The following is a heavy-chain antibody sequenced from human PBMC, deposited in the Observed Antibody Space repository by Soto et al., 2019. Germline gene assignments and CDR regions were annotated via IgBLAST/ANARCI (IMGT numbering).Heavy chain of an antibody. Sequence: GGSLRLSCAASGFPFRSSSMNWVRQAPGKGLEWLSSISSSSYYVFYADSVKGRFTISRDNAKNSLYLQMHSLRAEDTAVYYCARDLGEVSAFWGQGTPVTVSS. V-gene: IGHV3-21*01. CDR1: GFPFRSSS. D-gene: IGHD3-10*01. J-gene: IGHJ4*02. CDR3: ARDLGEVSAF. CDR2: ISSSSYYV.